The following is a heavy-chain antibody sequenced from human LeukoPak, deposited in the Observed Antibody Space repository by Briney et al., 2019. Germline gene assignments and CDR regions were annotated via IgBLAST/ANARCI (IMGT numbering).Heavy chain of an antibody. CDR2: MNPNSGNT. J-gene: IGHJ6*02. Sequence: ASVKVSCKASGYTFTSYDINWVRQATGQGLEWMGWMNPNSGNTGYAQKFQGGVTMTRNTSISTAYMELSSLRSEDTAVYYCARTLSYESPLRWFGEIYYYYYGMDVWGQGTTVTVSS. D-gene: IGHD3-10*01. CDR1: GYTFTSYD. V-gene: IGHV1-8*01. CDR3: ARTLSYESPLRWFGEIYYYYYGMDV.